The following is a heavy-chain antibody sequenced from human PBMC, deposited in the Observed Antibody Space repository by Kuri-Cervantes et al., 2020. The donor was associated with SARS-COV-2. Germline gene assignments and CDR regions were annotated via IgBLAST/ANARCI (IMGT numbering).Heavy chain of an antibody. CDR1: GFTFSSYS. CDR3: ARSSPRSITIFGVVTPYYGMDV. J-gene: IGHJ6*02. CDR2: ISSSSSTI. D-gene: IGHD3-3*01. Sequence: GESLKISCAASGFTFSSYSMNWVRQAPGKGLEWVSYISSSSSTIYYADSVKGRFTISRDNAKNSLYLQMNSLRGEDTAVYYCARSSPRSITIFGVVTPYYGMDVWGQGTTVTVSS. V-gene: IGHV3-48*01.